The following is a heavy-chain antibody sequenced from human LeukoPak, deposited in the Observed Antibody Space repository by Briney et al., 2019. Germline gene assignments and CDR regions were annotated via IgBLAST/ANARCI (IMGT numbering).Heavy chain of an antibody. J-gene: IGHJ4*02. CDR3: AKDMGSSGWYRPFDY. Sequence: GGSLRLSCAASGFTFDDYAMHWVRQAPGKGLELVSGIIWNSGSIGYADSVKGRFTISRDNAKNSLYLQMNSLRAEDMALYYRAKDMGSSGWYRPFDYWGQGTLVTVSS. D-gene: IGHD6-19*01. CDR1: GFTFDDYA. V-gene: IGHV3-9*03. CDR2: IIWNSGSI.